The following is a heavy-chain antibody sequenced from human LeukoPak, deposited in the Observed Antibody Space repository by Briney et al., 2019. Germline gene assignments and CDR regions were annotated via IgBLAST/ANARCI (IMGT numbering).Heavy chain of an antibody. Sequence: GGSLRLSCTASGFTFSTFEMSWVRQAPGKGLEWISYIDSRSSFIRYADSVKGRFTISRDNAENPLYLQMNSLRAEDTAVYHCVRDPLVPGVFFDFWGHGTLVTVSP. J-gene: IGHJ4*01. CDR1: GFTFSTFE. V-gene: IGHV3-48*03. CDR2: IDSRSSFI. D-gene: IGHD3-10*01. CDR3: VRDPLVPGVFFDF.